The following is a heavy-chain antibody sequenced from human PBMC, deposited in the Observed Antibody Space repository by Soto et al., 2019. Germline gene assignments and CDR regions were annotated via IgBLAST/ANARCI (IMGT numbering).Heavy chain of an antibody. CDR2: INAGNGNT. V-gene: IGHV1-3*05. D-gene: IGHD6-19*01. CDR1: GYTFTGYA. J-gene: IGHJ4*02. CDR3: ARTVAVHSDLDY. Sequence: QVQLVQSGAEEKKPGASLKGSCKASGYTFTGYAMRWVRQAPGQRLEWMGWINAGNGNTKYSQKFRGRVTITRDTSASTAYMALSNLRSEDTTVDYCARTVAVHSDLDYWGQRPLVT.